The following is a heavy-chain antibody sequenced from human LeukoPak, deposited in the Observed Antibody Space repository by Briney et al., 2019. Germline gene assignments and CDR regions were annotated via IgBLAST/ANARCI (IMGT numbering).Heavy chain of an antibody. CDR3: ARRSVVRGVNY. V-gene: IGHV4-38-2*02. CDR2: INHSGST. Sequence: SETLSLTCTVSGYSISSGYYWGWIRQPPGKGLEWIGEINHSGSTNYNPSLKSRVTISVDTSKNQFSLKLSSVTAADTAVYYCARRSVVRGVNYWGQGTLVTVSS. D-gene: IGHD3-10*01. CDR1: GYSISSGYY. J-gene: IGHJ4*02.